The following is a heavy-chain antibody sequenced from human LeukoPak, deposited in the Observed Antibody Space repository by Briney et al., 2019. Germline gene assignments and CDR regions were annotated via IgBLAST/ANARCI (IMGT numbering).Heavy chain of an antibody. Sequence: ASVTVSFTSSAYTFTIYYMHWVRQAPGQGLERMGIINPSGGSRSYAHKFQGRVTITSDRSTSTVYMELSSLRCEDTAVYYCAGVAPQLDHDAFDIWGQGTMVTVSS. CDR3: AGVAPQLDHDAFDI. D-gene: IGHD6-13*01. J-gene: IGHJ3*02. CDR2: INPSGGSR. CDR1: AYTFTIYY. V-gene: IGHV1-46*01.